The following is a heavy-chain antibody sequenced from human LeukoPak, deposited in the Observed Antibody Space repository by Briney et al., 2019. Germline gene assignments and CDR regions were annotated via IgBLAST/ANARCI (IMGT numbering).Heavy chain of an antibody. J-gene: IGHJ5*02. CDR3: GRDFLGESGAGGP. CDR2: ISPSGSST. D-gene: IGHD3-10*01. Sequence: GGSLRLTCAASGFSFGSFAMSWVRQAPGKGLEWASSISPSGSSTWHADSVKGRFTISRDNAKNSVHLQMTNLRVDDTAVYYCGRDFLGESGAGGPWGQGILATVSS. CDR1: GFSFGSFA. V-gene: IGHV3-21*01.